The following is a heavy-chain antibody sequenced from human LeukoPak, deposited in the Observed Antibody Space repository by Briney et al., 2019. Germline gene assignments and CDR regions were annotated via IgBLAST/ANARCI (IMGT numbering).Heavy chain of an antibody. CDR3: ARDPYSSSWSI. D-gene: IGHD6-13*01. V-gene: IGHV3-66*01. CDR1: GFTFSSYA. J-gene: IGHJ4*02. Sequence: GGSLRLSCAASGFTFSSYAMSWVRQAPGKGLEWVSVIYSGGSTYYADSVKGRFTISRDNSKNTLYLQMNSLRAEDTAVYYCARDPYSSSWSIWGQGTLVTISS. CDR2: IYSGGST.